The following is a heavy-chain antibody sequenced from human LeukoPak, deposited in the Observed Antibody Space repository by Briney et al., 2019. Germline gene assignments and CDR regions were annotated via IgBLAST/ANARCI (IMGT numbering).Heavy chain of an antibody. CDR3: AKNGDRGAYCSGGSCYPYYYYNMDV. V-gene: IGHV3-7*03. Sequence: GGSLRLSCAASGFTFSSYWMSWVRQAPGKGLEWVANIKQDRSEKYYVDSVKGRFTISRDNSKNTLYLQMNSLRAEDTAIYYCAKNGDRGAYCSGGSCYPYYYYNMDVWGKGTTVTISS. CDR2: IKQDRSEK. J-gene: IGHJ6*03. D-gene: IGHD2-15*01. CDR1: GFTFSSYW.